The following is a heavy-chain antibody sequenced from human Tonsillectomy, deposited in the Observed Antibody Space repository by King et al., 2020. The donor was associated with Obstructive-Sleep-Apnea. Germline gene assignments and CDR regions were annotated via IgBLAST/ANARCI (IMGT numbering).Heavy chain of an antibody. V-gene: IGHV3-30-3*01. J-gene: IGHJ4*02. D-gene: IGHD3-10*01. Sequence: VQLVESGGGVVQPGRSLRLSCAASGFTFSSYAMHWVRQAPGKGLEWVAVISYDGSNKYYADSVKGRFPISRDNSKNTLYLQMNSLRAEDTAVYYCSRDKYYGSGSYYKHWGQGTLVTVSS. CDR3: SRDKYYGSGSYYKH. CDR2: ISYDGSNK. CDR1: GFTFSSYA.